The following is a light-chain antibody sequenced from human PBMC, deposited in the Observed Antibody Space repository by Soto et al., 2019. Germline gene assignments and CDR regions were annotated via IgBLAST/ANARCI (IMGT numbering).Light chain of an antibody. CDR2: DAS. CDR1: QSVSSY. Sequence: IVLTQSPGTLSLSPGKRATLSCRASQSVSSYLAWYQQKPGQAPRLLIYDASTRATGIPARFSGSGSGTDFTLTITSLQPEDFAVYYCQQRSNWPRTFGQGTKVDIK. J-gene: IGKJ1*01. V-gene: IGKV3-11*01. CDR3: QQRSNWPRT.